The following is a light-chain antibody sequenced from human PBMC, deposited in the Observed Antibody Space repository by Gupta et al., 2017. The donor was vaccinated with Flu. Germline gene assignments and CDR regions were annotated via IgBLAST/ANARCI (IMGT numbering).Light chain of an antibody. CDR1: SSDVGGYNY. V-gene: IGLV2-14*01. CDR2: EVS. CDR3: SSYTSSSTLV. J-gene: IGLJ2*01. Sequence: SITISCTGTSSDVGGYNYVSWYQQHPGKAPKLMIYEVSNRPSGVSNRFSGSKSGNTASLTISGLQAEDEADYHCSSYTSSSTLVFGGGTKLTVL.